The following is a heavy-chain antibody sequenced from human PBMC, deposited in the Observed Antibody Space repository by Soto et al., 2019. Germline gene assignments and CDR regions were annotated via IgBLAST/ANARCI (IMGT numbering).Heavy chain of an antibody. D-gene: IGHD1-26*01. J-gene: IGHJ3*02. V-gene: IGHV4-59*01. CDR1: GCSIGASY. CDR3: VKARRSSGRIDTSDI. CDR2: IDYSGSS. Sequence: SETLSLTCTVSGCSIGASYWSWIRQPPGKGLEWLGFIDYSGSSNDNPSLKSRVTISIDTSKNQVSLKLTSVTAADTAVYYSVKARRSSGRIDTSDIWGQGTMVTVSS.